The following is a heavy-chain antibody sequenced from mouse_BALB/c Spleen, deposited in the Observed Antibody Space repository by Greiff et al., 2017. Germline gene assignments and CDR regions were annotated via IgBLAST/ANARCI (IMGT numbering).Heavy chain of an antibody. J-gene: IGHJ4*01. CDR2: ISDGGSYT. CDR1: GFTFSDYY. D-gene: IGHD2-4*01. CDR3: ARSYDYLYAMDY. V-gene: IGHV5-4*02. Sequence: EVKVVESGGGLVKPGGSLKLSCAASGFTFSDYYMYWVRQTLEKRLEWVATISDGGSYTYYPDSVKGRFTISRDNAKNNLYLQMSSLKSEDTAMYYCARSYDYLYAMDYWGQGTSVTVSS.